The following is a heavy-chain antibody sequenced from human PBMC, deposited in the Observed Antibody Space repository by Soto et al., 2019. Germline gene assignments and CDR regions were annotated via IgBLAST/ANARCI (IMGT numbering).Heavy chain of an antibody. D-gene: IGHD4-17*01. V-gene: IGHV3-30*18. Sequence: GGSLRLSCAASGFTFSSYGMHWVRQAPGKGLEWVAVISYDGSNKYYADSVKGRFTISRDNSKNTLYLQMNSLGAEDTAVYYCAKDKRGDSGHYFDYWGQGTLVTVSS. J-gene: IGHJ4*02. CDR3: AKDKRGDSGHYFDY. CDR1: GFTFSSYG. CDR2: ISYDGSNK.